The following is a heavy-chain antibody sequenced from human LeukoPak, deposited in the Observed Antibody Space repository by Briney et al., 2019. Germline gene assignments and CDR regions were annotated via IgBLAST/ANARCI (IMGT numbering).Heavy chain of an antibody. D-gene: IGHD3-22*01. CDR1: GFTFSSYD. J-gene: IGHJ4*02. V-gene: IGHV3-30*18. CDR2: ISYDGSNK. Sequence: GGSLRLSCAASGFTFSSYDMHWVCQAPGKGLEWVALISYDGSNKYYADSVKGRFTISRDNSKNTLYLQMNSLRAEDTSVYYCAKDRHYQSNVLDYWGQGTLVTVSS. CDR3: AKDRHYQSNVLDY.